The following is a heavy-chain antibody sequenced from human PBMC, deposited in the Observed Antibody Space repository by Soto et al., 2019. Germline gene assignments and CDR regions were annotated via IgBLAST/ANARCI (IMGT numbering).Heavy chain of an antibody. CDR3: ARGKRGSSWYRGEEKYYYYGMDV. Sequence: SETLSLTCTAYGESFNGYYWSWIRQPPGKGLEWIGEIHHSGSTNYNPSLKSRVTFSIDTSKRQFSLKVRSVTAADTAVYYCARGKRGSSWYRGEEKYYYYGMDVWGQGAPVTVSS. CDR2: IHHSGST. V-gene: IGHV4-34*01. J-gene: IGHJ6*02. CDR1: GESFNGYY. D-gene: IGHD6-13*01.